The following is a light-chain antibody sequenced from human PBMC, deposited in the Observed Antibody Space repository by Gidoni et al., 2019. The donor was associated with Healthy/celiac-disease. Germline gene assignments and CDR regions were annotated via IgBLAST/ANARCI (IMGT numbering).Light chain of an antibody. CDR3: QQYNNWPPIT. CDR2: GAS. CDR1: QSVGSN. J-gene: IGKJ5*01. Sequence: EIVMTQSPATLSVSPGERATLSCRASQSVGSNLAWYQQKPGQAPMLLIYGASTRATGIPARFSVSGSGTEFTLTISSLQSEDFAVYYCQQYNNWPPITFXXXTRLEIK. V-gene: IGKV3-15*01.